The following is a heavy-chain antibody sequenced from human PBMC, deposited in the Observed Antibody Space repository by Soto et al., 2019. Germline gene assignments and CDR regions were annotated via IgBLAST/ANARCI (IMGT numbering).Heavy chain of an antibody. J-gene: IGHJ6*02. CDR2: ISHDGSTK. Sequence: QVQLVESGGGVVQPGRSLRLSCAASGFTFSTFGMHWVRQAPGKGLEWVALISHDGSTKYYRDSVKGRFTISRDNSENTLFLQMSGLRAEDTAVYYCAKRQQWLVPSYFYGMDVWGQGTTVTVSS. CDR3: AKRQQWLVPSYFYGMDV. CDR1: GFTFSTFG. V-gene: IGHV3-30*18. D-gene: IGHD6-19*01.